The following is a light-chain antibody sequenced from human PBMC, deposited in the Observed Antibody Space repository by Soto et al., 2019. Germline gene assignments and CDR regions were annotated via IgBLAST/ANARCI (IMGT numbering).Light chain of an antibody. V-gene: IGKV1-5*03. J-gene: IGKJ1*01. CDR1: QSISSS. CDR2: KAS. Sequence: DIQMTQSPSTLSASVGDRVAITCRASQSISSSLAWYQQKPGKAPKLLIYKASSLESGVPSRFSGSGSGTEFTLTINDLQPDDFATYYCQQFAKSSTFGQGTKVDIK. CDR3: QQFAKSST.